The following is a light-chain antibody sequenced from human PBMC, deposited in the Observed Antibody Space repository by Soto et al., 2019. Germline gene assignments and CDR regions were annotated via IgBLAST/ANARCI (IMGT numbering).Light chain of an antibody. CDR2: DTS. CDR3: QQRSKWPLT. Sequence: DIVLTQSPAILSLSPGESATLSCGASQGIRNYLVWYQQNPGEATRIIISDTSNRDTGIPDRVSGSVSGKDCTLTISSLESEEWAVYVGQQRSKWPLTFGGGTKLDIK. J-gene: IGKJ4*01. CDR1: QGIRNY. V-gene: IGKV3-11*01.